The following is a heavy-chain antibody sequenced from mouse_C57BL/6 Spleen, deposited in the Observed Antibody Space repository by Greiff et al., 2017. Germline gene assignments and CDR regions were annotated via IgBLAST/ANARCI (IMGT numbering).Heavy chain of an antibody. CDR1: GYTFTGYW. V-gene: IGHV1-9*01. CDR3: VRYGIYYYGSSSFAY. J-gene: IGHJ3*01. Sequence: QVQLQQSGAELMKPGASVKLSCKATGYTFTGYWIEWVKQRPGHGLEWIGEILPGNGSTNYNEKFKGKATFTADKSSSTASMQLSSLTTEDSAIDYCVRYGIYYYGSSSFAYWGQGTMVTVSA. CDR2: ILPGNGST. D-gene: IGHD1-1*01.